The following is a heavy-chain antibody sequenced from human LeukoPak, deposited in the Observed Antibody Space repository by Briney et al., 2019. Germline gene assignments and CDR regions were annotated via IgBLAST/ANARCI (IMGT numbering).Heavy chain of an antibody. D-gene: IGHD1-20*01. V-gene: IGHV4-4*07. Sequence: SETLSLICTVSGGSISSYYWSWIRQPAGKGLEWIGRIYTSGSTNYNPSLKSRVTMSVDTSKNQFSLKLSSVTAADTAVYYCATGITGTTVAGYYYMDVWGKGTTVTVSS. CDR2: IYTSGST. CDR1: GGSISSYY. CDR3: ATGITGTTVAGYYYMDV. J-gene: IGHJ6*03.